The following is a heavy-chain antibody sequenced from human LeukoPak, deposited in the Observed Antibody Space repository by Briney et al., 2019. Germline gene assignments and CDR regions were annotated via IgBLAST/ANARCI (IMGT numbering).Heavy chain of an antibody. D-gene: IGHD3-16*02. CDR1: GFTVSSTY. V-gene: IGHV3-66*01. CDR3: AKGYYDYVWGSYRYPLFDY. J-gene: IGHJ4*02. Sequence: GGSLRLSCAASGFTVSSTYMSWVRQAPGEGLEWDSIIYSGGSTYYVDSVKGRFTISRDKSKNTMYLQMNSLRAEDTAVYYCAKGYYDYVWGSYRYPLFDYWGQGTLVTVSS. CDR2: IYSGGST.